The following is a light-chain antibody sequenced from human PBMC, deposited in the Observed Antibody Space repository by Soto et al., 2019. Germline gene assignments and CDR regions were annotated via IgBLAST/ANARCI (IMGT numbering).Light chain of an antibody. CDR3: QQYNSYSYT. V-gene: IGKV1-5*03. CDR2: KAS. J-gene: IGKJ2*01. CDR1: QSISSW. Sequence: DLQMTQSPSTLSASVGDRVTITCRASQSISSWLAWYQQKPGKAPKLLIYKASSLESGVPSRFSGSGSGTEFTLTISSLQPDDFATYYCQQYNSYSYTFGQVTKLEIK.